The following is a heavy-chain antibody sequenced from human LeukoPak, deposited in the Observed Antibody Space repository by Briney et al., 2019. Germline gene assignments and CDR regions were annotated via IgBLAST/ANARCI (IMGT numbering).Heavy chain of an antibody. D-gene: IGHD5-24*01. Sequence: GASVKVSCKASGYTFTVYYMHWVRQAPGQGLEWMGWINPNSGGTNYAQKFQGRVTMTRDTSISTAYMELSRLRPDDTAVYYCARQPPQFNWFDPWGQGTLVTVSS. CDR2: INPNSGGT. CDR3: ARQPPQFNWFDP. CDR1: GYTFTVYY. J-gene: IGHJ5*02. V-gene: IGHV1-2*02.